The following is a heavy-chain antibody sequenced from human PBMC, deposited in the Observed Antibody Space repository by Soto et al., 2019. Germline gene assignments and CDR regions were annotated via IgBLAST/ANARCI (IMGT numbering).Heavy chain of an antibody. D-gene: IGHD3-10*01. CDR1: GGTFSSFA. J-gene: IGHJ6*02. CDR3: ASPGLALATMVRGARDYYGMDV. CDR2: LIPIFGKA. V-gene: IGHV1-69*01. Sequence: QVQLVQSGAEVKKPGSSVKVSCKASGGTFSSFAISWVRQAPGQGLEWRGGLIPIFGKANYAQRFQGRVTITADESTSTAYMELSSLRSEDTAVYYCASPGLALATMVRGARDYYGMDVWGQGTTVTVAS.